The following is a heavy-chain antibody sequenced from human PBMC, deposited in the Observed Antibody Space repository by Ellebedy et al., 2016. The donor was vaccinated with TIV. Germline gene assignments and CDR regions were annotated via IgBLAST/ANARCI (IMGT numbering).Heavy chain of an antibody. CDR1: GVSISGTGYY. Sequence: SETLSLTCTVSGVSISGTGYYWGWIRQPPGEGPEWIGTIYYTGSTYYNPSLRSRVTISVDTSKNQFSLKMNSVTAADTAVYYCATFREEREVAGFDSWGQGVLVAVST. D-gene: IGHD1-26*01. V-gene: IGHV4-39*07. J-gene: IGHJ4*02. CDR3: ATFREEREVAGFDS. CDR2: IYYTGST.